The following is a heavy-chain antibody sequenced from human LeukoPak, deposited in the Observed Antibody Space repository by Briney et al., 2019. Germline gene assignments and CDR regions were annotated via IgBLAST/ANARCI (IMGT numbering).Heavy chain of an antibody. D-gene: IGHD2-2*01. Sequence: PGGSLRLSCAASGFTFSSYAMHWVRQAPGKGLEYVSAISSNGGSTYYANSVKGRFTISRDNPKNTLYLQMGSLRAEDMAVYYCARDASCTSLYYYYYMDVWGKGTTVTVSS. CDR1: GFTFSSYA. V-gene: IGHV3-64*01. CDR2: ISSNGGST. J-gene: IGHJ6*03. CDR3: ARDASCTSLYYYYYMDV.